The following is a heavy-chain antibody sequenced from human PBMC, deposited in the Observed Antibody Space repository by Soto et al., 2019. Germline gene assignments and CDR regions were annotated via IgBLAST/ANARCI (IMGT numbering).Heavy chain of an antibody. CDR2: ISGSGGST. V-gene: IGHV3-23*01. J-gene: IGHJ4*02. D-gene: IGHD3-10*01. CDR3: AKYGSGSYYNGY. Sequence: VGSLRLSCAASGFTFSSYAMSWVRQAPGKELEWVSAISGSGGSTYYADSVKGRFTISRDNSKNTLYLQMNSLRAEDTAVYYCAKYGSGSYYNGYWGQGTLVTVSS. CDR1: GFTFSSYA.